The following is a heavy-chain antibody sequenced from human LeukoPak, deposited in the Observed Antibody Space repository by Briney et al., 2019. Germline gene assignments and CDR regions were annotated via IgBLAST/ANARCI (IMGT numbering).Heavy chain of an antibody. CDR1: GGSFSGYY. V-gene: IGHV4-34*01. CDR2: INHSGST. J-gene: IGHJ6*03. Sequence: PSETLSLTCAVYGGSFSGYYWSWIRQPPGKGLEWIGEINHSGSTNYNPSLKSRVTISVDTSKNQFSLKLSSVTAADTAVYYCARLNRRYGSGSYYYYYYMDVWGKGTTVTISS. D-gene: IGHD3-10*01. CDR3: ARLNRRYGSGSYYYYYYMDV.